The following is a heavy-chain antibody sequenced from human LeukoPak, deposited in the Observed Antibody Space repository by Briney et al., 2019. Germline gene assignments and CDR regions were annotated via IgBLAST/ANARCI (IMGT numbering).Heavy chain of an antibody. CDR1: GGTFSSYT. CDR2: IIPILGIA. CDR3: AREGDIVVVVAAEPPTLENWFDP. J-gene: IGHJ5*02. Sequence: SVKVSCKASGGTFSSYTISWVRQAPGQGLEWMGRIIPILGIANYAQKFQGRVTITAVKSMSTACMELSRLRSEDTAVYYCAREGDIVVVVAAEPPTLENWFDPWGQGTLVTVSS. V-gene: IGHV1-69*04. D-gene: IGHD2-15*01.